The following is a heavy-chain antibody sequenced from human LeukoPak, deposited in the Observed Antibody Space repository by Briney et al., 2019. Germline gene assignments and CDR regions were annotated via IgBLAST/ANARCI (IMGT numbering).Heavy chain of an antibody. Sequence: SETLSLTCAVSGGSISSGGYSWSWIRQPPGKGLEWIGYIYHSGSTNYNPSLKSRVTISVDTSKNQFSLKLSSVTAADTAVYYCARTGVWGSYRYNWFDPWGQGTLVTVSS. D-gene: IGHD3-16*02. CDR1: GGSISSGGYS. V-gene: IGHV4-30-2*01. CDR2: IYHSGST. CDR3: ARTGVWGSYRYNWFDP. J-gene: IGHJ5*02.